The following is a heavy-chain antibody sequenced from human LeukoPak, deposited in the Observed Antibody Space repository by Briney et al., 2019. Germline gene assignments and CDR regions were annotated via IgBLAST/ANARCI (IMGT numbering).Heavy chain of an antibody. Sequence: GGSLRLSCAASGFTFSSYSMNWVRQAPGKGLEGVSSISSSSSYIYYADSVKGRFTISRDNAKNSLYLQMNSLRAEDTAVYYCARMGSSAGGMDVWGQGTTVTVSS. CDR3: ARMGSSAGGMDV. CDR2: ISSSSSYI. D-gene: IGHD6-19*01. CDR1: GFTFSSYS. J-gene: IGHJ6*02. V-gene: IGHV3-21*01.